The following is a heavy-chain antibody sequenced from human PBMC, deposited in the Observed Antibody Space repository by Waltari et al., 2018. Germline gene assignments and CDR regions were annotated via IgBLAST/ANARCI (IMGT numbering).Heavy chain of an antibody. J-gene: IGHJ4*02. Sequence: QLQLQESGPGLVKPSETLSLTCTVSGGSISSSSYYWGWIRQPPGKGLEWIGSIYYSGSTYYNPSLKSRVTISVDTSKNQFSLKLSSVTAADTAVYYCARDQTVAGTDYRGQGTLVTVSS. CDR3: ARDQTVAGTDY. CDR1: GGSISSSSYY. CDR2: IYYSGST. D-gene: IGHD6-19*01. V-gene: IGHV4-39*07.